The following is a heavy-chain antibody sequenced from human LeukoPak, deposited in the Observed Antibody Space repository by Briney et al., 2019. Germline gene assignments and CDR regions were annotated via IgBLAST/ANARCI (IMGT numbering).Heavy chain of an antibody. CDR1: GYTFTTYA. D-gene: IGHD3-10*01. J-gene: IGHJ6*03. CDR2: ISPYSGDT. Sequence: ASVKVSCKASGYTFTTYAITWVRQAPGQGLEWVGWISPYSGDTNYAQKLQGRVTLTTDTSRSTAYMELRSLRSDDTAMYYCAREVYYAGSGGYYLRNYYYMDVWGKGTTVTISS. CDR3: AREVYYAGSGGYYLRNYYYMDV. V-gene: IGHV1-18*01.